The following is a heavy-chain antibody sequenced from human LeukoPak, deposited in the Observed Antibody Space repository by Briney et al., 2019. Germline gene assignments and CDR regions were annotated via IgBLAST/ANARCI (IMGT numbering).Heavy chain of an antibody. D-gene: IGHD3-22*01. V-gene: IGHV3-74*01. CDR1: GFTFSFYW. Sequence: PGGSLRLSCASSGFTFSFYWMHWVRQAPGKGLVWVSRINSDGSNTNYADSVKGRFTISRDNAKNTLYLQMNSLRAEDTAVCYCARRIVTYYYDSSGSLDAFDIWGQGTMVTVSS. CDR3: ARRIVTYYYDSSGSLDAFDI. CDR2: INSDGSNT. J-gene: IGHJ3*02.